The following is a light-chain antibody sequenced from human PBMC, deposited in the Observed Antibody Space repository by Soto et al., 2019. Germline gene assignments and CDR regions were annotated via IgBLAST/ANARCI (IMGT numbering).Light chain of an antibody. V-gene: IGLV1-40*01. CDR2: GNS. J-gene: IGLJ3*02. CDR1: SSNIGAGYD. CDR3: QSFDSSPNGFWV. Sequence: QSVLTQPPSVSGAPGQRVTISCTGSSSNIGAGYDVHWYQQLPGTAPKLLIYGNSNRPSGVPDRFSGSKSGTSASLAITGLQAEDEAYYYCQSFDSSPNGFWVFGGGTKLTVL.